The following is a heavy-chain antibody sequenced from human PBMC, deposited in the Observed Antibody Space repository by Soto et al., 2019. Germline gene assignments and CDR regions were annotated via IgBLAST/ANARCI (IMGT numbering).Heavy chain of an antibody. CDR3: AGGGGYSGYEGHDS. J-gene: IGHJ4*02. CDR1: GFTVSTTY. CDR2: MYTGGST. Sequence: EVLLVESGGGLIHPGGSLRLSCGASGFTVSTTYMSWVRQAPGKGLEWVSTMYTGGSTSYADSVKGRFTISRDNSKNTLYLQMNSLRVEDTAVYYCAGGGGYSGYEGHDSWGQGTLVTVSS. D-gene: IGHD5-12*01. V-gene: IGHV3-53*01.